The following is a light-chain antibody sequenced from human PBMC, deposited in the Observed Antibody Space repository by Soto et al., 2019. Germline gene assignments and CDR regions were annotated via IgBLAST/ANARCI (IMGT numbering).Light chain of an antibody. CDR3: QQYGSSPPYT. CDR2: GAS. CDR1: QSVSSSY. J-gene: IGKJ2*01. V-gene: IGKV3-20*01. Sequence: EIVLTQSPGTLTLSPGERATLSCRASQSVSSSYLAWYQQKPGQAPRLLIYGASSRATGIPDRFSGSGSGTDFTLTIIRLEPEDFAVYYCQQYGSSPPYTFGQGTKLEI.